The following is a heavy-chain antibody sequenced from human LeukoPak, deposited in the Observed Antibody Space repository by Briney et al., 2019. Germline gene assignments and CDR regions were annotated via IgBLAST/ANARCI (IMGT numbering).Heavy chain of an antibody. Sequence: PSETLSLTCTISGGSVSDYYWSWIRQSPGKGLEWIGYIYYTGSTTYNPSLKSRVTISADTSKNQFSLKLSSVTAADTAVYYCASRKLGNDYWGQGALVTVSS. D-gene: IGHD7-27*01. CDR2: IYYTGST. J-gene: IGHJ4*02. CDR1: GGSVSDYY. V-gene: IGHV4-59*02. CDR3: ASRKLGNDY.